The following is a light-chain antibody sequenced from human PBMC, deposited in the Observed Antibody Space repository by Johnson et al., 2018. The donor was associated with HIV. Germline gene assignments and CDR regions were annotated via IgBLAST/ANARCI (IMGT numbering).Light chain of an antibody. CDR2: ENN. Sequence: QSVLTQPPSVSAAPGQKVTIPCSGSSSNIGNNYVSCYQQFPGTAPKLLIYENNKRPSGIPDRFSGSKSGTSATLGITGLQTGDEADYYFGTWGGVFGTGTKVTVL. CDR3: GTWGGV. V-gene: IGLV1-51*02. J-gene: IGLJ1*01. CDR1: SSNIGNNY.